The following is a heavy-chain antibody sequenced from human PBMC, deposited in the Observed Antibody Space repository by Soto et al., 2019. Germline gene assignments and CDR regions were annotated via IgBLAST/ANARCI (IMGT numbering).Heavy chain of an antibody. Sequence: ASVNVSCKASGFSVSDYFMHWVLQAPGQGLEWMGIINPSGDSRNYAQKFQGRVTITRDTSTSTVYMDLSSLRYEDTAVYYCARDNSQNYGTTAASSWFNPLGQGTPVTVSS. CDR2: INPSGDSR. CDR3: ARDNSQNYGTTAASSWFNP. J-gene: IGHJ5*02. D-gene: IGHD2-15*01. CDR1: GFSVSDYF. V-gene: IGHV1-46*01.